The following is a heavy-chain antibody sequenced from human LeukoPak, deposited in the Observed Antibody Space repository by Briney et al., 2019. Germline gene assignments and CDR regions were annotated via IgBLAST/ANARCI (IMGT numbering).Heavy chain of an antibody. V-gene: IGHV5-51*01. CDR3: ARRTHNDDWLPLLFDY. Sequence: GESLKISCKGSGYSFTSYWIGWVRQMPGKGLEWMGIIYPGDSDTRYSPSFQGQVTISADKSISTAYLQWSSLKASDTATYYCARRTHNDDWLPLLFDYWGQGTLVTVSS. J-gene: IGHJ4*02. D-gene: IGHD3-9*01. CDR1: GYSFTSYW. CDR2: IYPGDSDT.